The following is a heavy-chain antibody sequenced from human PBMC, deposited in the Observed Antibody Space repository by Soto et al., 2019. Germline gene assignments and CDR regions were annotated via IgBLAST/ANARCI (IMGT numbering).Heavy chain of an antibody. J-gene: IGHJ5*02. Sequence: SGPTLVNPTQTLTLTCTFSGFSLSTSGMCVSWIRQPPGKALEWLARIDWDDDKYYNTSLKTRLTISKDTSKNQVVLTMTNMDPVDTATYYCARTSLWFGEYRFDPWGQGTLVTVSS. D-gene: IGHD3-10*01. CDR3: ARTSLWFGEYRFDP. CDR1: GFSLSTSGMC. CDR2: IDWDDDK. V-gene: IGHV2-70*11.